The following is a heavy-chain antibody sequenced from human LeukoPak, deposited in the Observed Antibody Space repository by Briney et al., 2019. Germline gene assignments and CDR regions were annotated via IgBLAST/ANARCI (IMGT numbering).Heavy chain of an antibody. J-gene: IGHJ4*02. CDR1: GFTFSSYW. Sequence: PGGSLRLSCAASGFTFSSYWMSWVRQAPGKGLEWVANIKQDGSEKYYVDSVKGRFTISRDNAKNSLYLQMNSLRAEDTAVYYCARDSMATVLRPFDYWGQGTLVTVSS. V-gene: IGHV3-7*01. CDR3: ARDSMATVLRPFDY. D-gene: IGHD2-8*01. CDR2: IKQDGSEK.